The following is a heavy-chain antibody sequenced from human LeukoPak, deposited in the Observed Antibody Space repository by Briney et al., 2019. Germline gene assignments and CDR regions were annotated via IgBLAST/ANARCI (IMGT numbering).Heavy chain of an antibody. CDR3: ARAGETYYYGSGKDYYYYYYMDV. D-gene: IGHD3-10*01. CDR2: INPNSGGT. V-gene: IGHV1-2*02. Sequence: ASVKVSCKASGYTFTGYYIHWVRQAPGQGLEWMGWINPNSGGTNYAQKFQGRVTMTSDTSISTAYMELSRLRSDDTAVYYCARAGETYYYGSGKDYYYYYYMDVWGKGTTVTISS. J-gene: IGHJ6*03. CDR1: GYTFTGYY.